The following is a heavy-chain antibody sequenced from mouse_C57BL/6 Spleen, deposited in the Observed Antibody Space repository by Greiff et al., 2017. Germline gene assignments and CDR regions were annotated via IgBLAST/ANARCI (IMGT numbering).Heavy chain of an antibody. D-gene: IGHD2-4*01. V-gene: IGHV1-54*01. J-gene: IGHJ3*01. CDR2: INPGSGGT. CDR1: GYAFTNYL. CDR3: AREESDYDYDGRAPFAY. Sequence: VQLQQSGAELVRPGTSVKVSCKASGYAFTNYLIEWVKQRPGQGLEWIGVINPGSGGTNYNEKFKGKATLTADKSSSTAYMQLSSLTSEDSAVYFCAREESDYDYDGRAPFAYWGQGTLVTVSA.